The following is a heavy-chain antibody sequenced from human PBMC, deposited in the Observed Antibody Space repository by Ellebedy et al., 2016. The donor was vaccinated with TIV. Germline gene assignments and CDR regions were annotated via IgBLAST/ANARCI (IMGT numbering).Heavy chain of an antibody. V-gene: IGHV4-59*01. CDR1: GGSISSYY. CDR2: IYYSGST. J-gene: IGHJ4*02. D-gene: IGHD3-22*01. CDR3: ARERHYYDSSGYYPHYFDY. Sequence: SETLSLTCTVSGGSISSYYWSWIRQPPGKGLEWIGYIYYSGSTNYNPSLKSRVTISVDTAKNQFSLKLSSVTAADTAVYYCARERHYYDSSGYYPHYFDYWGQGTLVTVSS.